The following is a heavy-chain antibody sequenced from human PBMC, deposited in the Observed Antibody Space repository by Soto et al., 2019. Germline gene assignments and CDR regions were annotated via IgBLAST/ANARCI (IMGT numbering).Heavy chain of an antibody. Sequence: PSETLSLTCAVYGGSFSGYYWSWIRQPPGKGLEWIGEINHSGSTNYNPSLKSRVTISVDTSKNQFSLKLSSVTAADTAVYYCARVGYCSGGSCYPFDPWGQGTLVTV. J-gene: IGHJ5*02. CDR1: GGSFSGYY. V-gene: IGHV4-34*01. CDR2: INHSGST. CDR3: ARVGYCSGGSCYPFDP. D-gene: IGHD2-15*01.